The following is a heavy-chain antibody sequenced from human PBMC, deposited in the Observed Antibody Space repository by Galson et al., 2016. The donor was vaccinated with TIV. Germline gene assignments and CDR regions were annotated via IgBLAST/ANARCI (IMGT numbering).Heavy chain of an antibody. CDR2: IYPRDSDT. D-gene: IGHD5-12*01. Sequence: QSGADVKKPGESLNISCKGSDSWVAWVRQKPGRGPEYMGVIYPRDSDTRYSPSFEGQVTISVDKSFTTAYLQWTSLKASDSAIYFCAAWRPGGWLDPWGQGTQVIVSS. CDR3: AAWRPGGWLDP. J-gene: IGHJ5*02. V-gene: IGHV5-51*03. CDR1: DSW.